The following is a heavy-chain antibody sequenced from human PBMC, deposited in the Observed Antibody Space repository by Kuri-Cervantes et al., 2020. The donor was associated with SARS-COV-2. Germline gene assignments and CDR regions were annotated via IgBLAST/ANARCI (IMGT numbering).Heavy chain of an antibody. V-gene: IGHV3-9*01. J-gene: IGHJ5*02. D-gene: IGHD3-10*01. CDR1: GFTFSSYA. CDR2: ISWNSGSI. Sequence: GGSLRLSCAASGFTFSSYAMSWVRQAPGKGLEWVSGISWNSGSIGYADSVKGRFTISRDNAKNSLYLQMNSLRAEDTALYYCAKDRMVQGVIRGTAFDPWGQGTLVTVSS. CDR3: AKDRMVQGVIRGTAFDP.